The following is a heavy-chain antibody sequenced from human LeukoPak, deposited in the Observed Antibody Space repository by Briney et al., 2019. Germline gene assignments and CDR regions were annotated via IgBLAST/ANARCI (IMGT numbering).Heavy chain of an antibody. CDR3: ATYEYSSSSARY. V-gene: IGHV5-51*01. Sequence: GESLKISCKGFGYTFTSYWIGWVRQMPGKGLEWMGIIYPDDSDITYSPSFQGQGTISADKSISTAYLQWNSLKASDTAMYYCATYEYSSSSARYWGQGTLVTVSS. D-gene: IGHD6-6*01. CDR2: IYPDDSDI. J-gene: IGHJ4*02. CDR1: GYTFTSYW.